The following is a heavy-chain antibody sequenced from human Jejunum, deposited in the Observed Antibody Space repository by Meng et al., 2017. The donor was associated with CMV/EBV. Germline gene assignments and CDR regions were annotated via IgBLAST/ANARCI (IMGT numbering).Heavy chain of an antibody. CDR2: IRGGDDT. J-gene: IGHJ4*02. D-gene: IGHD2-8*01. CDR1: GFSVRSEY. Sequence: SLRLSFEVFGFSVRSEYMGWVRRAPGKGLEWVSVIRGGDDTYYADSVKGRFTVYRDTSKNTLHLQMNSLRADDTAVYRCTRDAGANAVWGQGTLVTVSS. V-gene: IGHV3-53*01. CDR3: TRDAGANAV.